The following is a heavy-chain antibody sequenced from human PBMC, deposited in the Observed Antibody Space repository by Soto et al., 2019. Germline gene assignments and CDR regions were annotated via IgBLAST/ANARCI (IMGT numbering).Heavy chain of an antibody. Sequence: EVQLVESGGDLVKPGGSLRLSCAASEFTFANAWISWVRQAPGKGLEWVGRIKSKADGGTTDYAAPVTGRFTISRDESQNTLYLQIYSLKTEDTAVYYCTSLYYGHWGQGTLVTVSS. D-gene: IGHD4-17*01. CDR3: TSLYYGH. J-gene: IGHJ4*02. CDR1: EFTFANAW. V-gene: IGHV3-15*01. CDR2: IKSKADGGTT.